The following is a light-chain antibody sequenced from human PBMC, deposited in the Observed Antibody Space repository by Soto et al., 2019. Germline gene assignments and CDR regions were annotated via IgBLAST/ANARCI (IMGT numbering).Light chain of an antibody. CDR1: QDISDH. CDR2: DAS. Sequence: DIHITQSPSSLSGSLGDRVTMTCQASQDISDHLNWYQHKEGEAPKLLIYDASNLETGVPSRFSGSGSGTDFTLTISSLQPQDIATYYCQHFANLPMTFGQGTRLEIK. V-gene: IGKV1-33*01. J-gene: IGKJ5*01. CDR3: QHFANLPMT.